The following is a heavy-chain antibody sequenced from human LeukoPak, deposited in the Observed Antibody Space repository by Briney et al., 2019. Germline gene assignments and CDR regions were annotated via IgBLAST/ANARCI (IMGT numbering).Heavy chain of an antibody. V-gene: IGHV3-23*01. CDR1: GFTFSSYA. J-gene: IGHJ4*02. CDR2: ISGSGGST. Sequence: GSLRLSCAASGFTFSSYAMSWVRQAPGKGLEWVSAISGSGGSTYYAGSVKGRFTISRDNSKNTLYLQMNSLRAEDTAVYYCAKLHSFYYYDSLYPVDYWGQGTLDTVSS. D-gene: IGHD3-22*01. CDR3: AKLHSFYYYDSLYPVDY.